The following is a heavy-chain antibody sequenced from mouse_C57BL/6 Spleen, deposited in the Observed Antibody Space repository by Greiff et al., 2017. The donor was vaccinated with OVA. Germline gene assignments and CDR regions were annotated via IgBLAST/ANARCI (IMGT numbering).Heavy chain of an antibody. D-gene: IGHD1-1*01. J-gene: IGHJ3*01. CDR1: GYTFTSYW. Sequence: QVQLQQSGAELAKPGASVKLSCKASGYTFTSYWMHRVKQRTGQGMEWIGYINPSSGYTKYNQKFKDKATLPADKSSSTAYMQLSSLTYEESAVYYCARGYGSSYGGFAYWGQGTLVTVSA. CDR2: INPSSGYT. CDR3: ARGYGSSYGGFAY. V-gene: IGHV1-7*01.